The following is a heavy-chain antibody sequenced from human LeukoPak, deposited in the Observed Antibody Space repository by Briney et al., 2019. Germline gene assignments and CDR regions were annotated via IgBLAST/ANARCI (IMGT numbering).Heavy chain of an antibody. J-gene: IGHJ4*02. D-gene: IGHD2-2*01. CDR2: IYYSGST. CDR1: GGSISSYY. CDR3: ARDGQSSTSFFDY. Sequence: SETLSLTCTVSGGSISSYYWSWIRQPPGKGREGIGYIYYSGSTNYNPSLKSRVTISVDTSKNQFSLKLSSVTAADTAVYYCARDGQSSTSFFDYWGQGTLVTVSS. V-gene: IGHV4-59*01.